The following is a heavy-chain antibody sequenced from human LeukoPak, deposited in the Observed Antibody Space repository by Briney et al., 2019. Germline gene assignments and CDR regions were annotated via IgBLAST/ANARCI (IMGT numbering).Heavy chain of an antibody. J-gene: IGHJ4*02. V-gene: IGHV1-69*13. CDR1: GGTFSSYA. CDR3: ARDLFGRGSGSYYGY. Sequence: SVKVSCKASGGTFSSYAIGWVRQAPGQGLEWMGGIIPIFGTANYAQKFQGRVTITADESTSTAYMELSSLRSDDTAVYYCARDLFGRGSGSYYGYWGQGTLVTVSS. D-gene: IGHD3-10*01. CDR2: IIPIFGTA.